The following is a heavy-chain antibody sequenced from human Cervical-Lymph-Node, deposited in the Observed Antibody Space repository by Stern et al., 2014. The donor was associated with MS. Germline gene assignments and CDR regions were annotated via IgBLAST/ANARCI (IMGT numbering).Heavy chain of an antibody. CDR2: IKPTTGST. V-gene: IGHV1-46*01. Sequence: VQLVESGAEVKKPGASVKVSCKASGDTFSSNYIHWVRQAPGQGLECMGLIKPTTGSTSYAQKFQGRVTMTRDTSTSTVYMALSSLRSEDTAVYYCARDQPTLGGAFDIWGQGTMVTVSS. CDR3: ARDQPTLGGAFDI. D-gene: IGHD3-16*01. J-gene: IGHJ3*02. CDR1: GDTFSSNY.